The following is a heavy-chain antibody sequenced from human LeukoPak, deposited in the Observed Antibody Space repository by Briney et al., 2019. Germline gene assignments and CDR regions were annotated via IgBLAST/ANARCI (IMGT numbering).Heavy chain of an antibody. CDR3: ARRGRSGYYFDY. Sequence: SETLSLTCAVYGGSFSGYYWSWIRQPPGKGLEWIGYIYYSGSTNYNPSLKSRVTISVDTSKNQFSLKLSSVTAADTAVYYCARRGRSGYYFDYWGQGTLVTVSS. V-gene: IGHV4-59*08. CDR1: GGSFSGYY. J-gene: IGHJ4*02. D-gene: IGHD3-22*01. CDR2: IYYSGST.